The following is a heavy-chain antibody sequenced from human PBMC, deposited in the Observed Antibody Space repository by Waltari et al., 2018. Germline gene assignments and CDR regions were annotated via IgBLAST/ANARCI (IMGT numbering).Heavy chain of an antibody. D-gene: IGHD5-12*01. CDR1: GYTFTSYD. J-gene: IGHJ4*02. Sequence: QVQLVQSGAEVKKPGASVKVYCKASGYTFTSYDINWVRQAPGHGLAWMGWINPNSCNTGYAQKFQGRVTMTRNTSISTAYMELSSLRSEDTAVYYCARPLRRDGYNPGYWGQGTLVTVSS. CDR3: ARPLRRDGYNPGY. V-gene: IGHV1-8*01. CDR2: INPNSCNT.